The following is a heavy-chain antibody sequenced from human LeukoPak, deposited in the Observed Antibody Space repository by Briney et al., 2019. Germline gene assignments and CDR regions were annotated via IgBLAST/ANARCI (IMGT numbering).Heavy chain of an antibody. CDR2: IYHSGST. D-gene: IGHD3-16*01. J-gene: IGHJ4*02. CDR3: AITLGY. Sequence: SETLSLTCTVSGGSISSYYWSWIRQPPGKGLEWIGYIYHSGSTKYNPSLKSRVTISVDTSKNQFSLKLSSVTAADTAVYYCAITLGYWGQGTLVTVSS. CDR1: GGSISSYY. V-gene: IGHV4-59*12.